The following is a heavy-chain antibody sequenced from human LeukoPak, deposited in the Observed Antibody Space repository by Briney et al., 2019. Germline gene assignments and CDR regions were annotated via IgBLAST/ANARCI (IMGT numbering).Heavy chain of an antibody. CDR1: GFTFSSYA. J-gene: IGHJ1*01. V-gene: IGHV3-23*01. CDR3: AKDRVQAAADSEYFQH. D-gene: IGHD6-13*01. Sequence: GGSLRLSCAASGFTFSSYAMSWVRQAPGKGLEWVSAISGSGGSTYYADSVKGRFTISRDNSKNTLYLQMNSLRAEDTAVYYCAKDRVQAAADSEYFQHWGQGTLVTVSS. CDR2: ISGSGGST.